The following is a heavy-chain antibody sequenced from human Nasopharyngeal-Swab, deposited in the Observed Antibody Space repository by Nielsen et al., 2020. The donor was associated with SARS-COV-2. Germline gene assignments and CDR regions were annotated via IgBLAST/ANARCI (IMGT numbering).Heavy chain of an antibody. CDR2: IIPIFGIA. D-gene: IGHD3-22*01. J-gene: IGHJ6*02. CDR3: ASQGGGDYYDSRRYYNYVMDV. CDR1: GGTFSSYA. V-gene: IGHV1-69*04. Sequence: SVTVSCKASGGTFSSYAISWVRQAPGQGLEWMGRIIPIFGIANYAQKLQGRVTITADKSTSTAYMELSSLRSEETAVYYCASQGGGDYYDSRRYYNYVMDVWGQGTTVTVSS.